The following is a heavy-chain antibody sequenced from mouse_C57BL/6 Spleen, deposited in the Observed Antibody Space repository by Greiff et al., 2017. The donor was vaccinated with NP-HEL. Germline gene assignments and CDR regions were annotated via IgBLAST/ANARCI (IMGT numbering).Heavy chain of an antibody. CDR3: TRAAVVYALDY. J-gene: IGHJ4*01. CDR1: GYTFTDYE. Sequence: QVQLQQSGAELVRPGASVTLSCKASGYTFTDYEMHWVKQTPVHGLEWIGAIDPATGGTAYNQKFKGKAILTADKSSSTAYMELRSLISEDSAVYYCTRAAVVYALDYWGQGTSVTVSS. CDR2: IDPATGGT. D-gene: IGHD3-3*01. V-gene: IGHV1-15*01.